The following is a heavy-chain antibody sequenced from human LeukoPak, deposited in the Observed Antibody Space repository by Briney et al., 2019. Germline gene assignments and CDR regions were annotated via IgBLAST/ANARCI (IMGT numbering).Heavy chain of an antibody. CDR3: ARGGDFHAFDI. Sequence: QPGGSLRLSCAASGFTFGSYWIYWVRQAPGKGLVCISRVNNDGGGTIYADSVKGRFIISRDNAKNTAFLRLNSLRADDTAVYYCARGGDFHAFDIWGQGTMVTVSS. D-gene: IGHD3-3*01. J-gene: IGHJ3*02. CDR2: VNNDGGGT. V-gene: IGHV3-74*01. CDR1: GFTFGSYW.